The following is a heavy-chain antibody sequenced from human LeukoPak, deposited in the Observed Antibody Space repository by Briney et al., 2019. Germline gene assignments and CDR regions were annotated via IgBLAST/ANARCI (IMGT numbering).Heavy chain of an antibody. Sequence: GGSLRLSGAASGFSFSTYWMHWVRQAPGKGLVWVSRINSDGSDTSYADSVKGRFTISRDNAKNTLYLQMNSLRAEDTAVYYCARDRRSGSYFLGHRILDYWGQGTLVTVSS. CDR2: INSDGSDT. V-gene: IGHV3-74*01. CDR1: GFSFSTYW. CDR3: ARDRRSGSYFLGHRILDY. D-gene: IGHD1-26*01. J-gene: IGHJ4*02.